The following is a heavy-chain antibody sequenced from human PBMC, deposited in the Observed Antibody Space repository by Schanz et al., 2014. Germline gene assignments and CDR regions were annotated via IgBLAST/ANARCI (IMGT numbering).Heavy chain of an antibody. CDR3: TRDRAYHSFYY. D-gene: IGHD1-26*01. CDR2: IKEDGSQK. J-gene: IGHJ4*02. CDR1: GFSFSVSW. V-gene: IGHV3-7*01. Sequence: PLVEFGGGLVQPGGSLRLSCEASGFSFSVSWMNWVRQAPGKGLEWVATIKEDGSQKYYLDSVKGRFTISRDNARNSLYLQMTSLRAEDTALYYCTRDRAYHSFYYWGQGTLVTVSS.